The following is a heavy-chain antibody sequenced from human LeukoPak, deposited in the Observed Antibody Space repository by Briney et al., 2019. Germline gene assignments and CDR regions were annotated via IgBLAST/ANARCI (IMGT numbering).Heavy chain of an antibody. Sequence: SETLSLTCTVSGGSISSYYWSWIRQPPGKGLEWIGYIYYSGSTNYNPSLKSRVTISVDTSKNQFSLKLSSVTAADTAVYYCARGPSIQLWSDPYYYYGVDVWGQGTTVTVSS. J-gene: IGHJ6*02. V-gene: IGHV4-59*12. CDR1: GGSISSYY. CDR3: ARGPSIQLWSDPYYYYGVDV. D-gene: IGHD5-18*01. CDR2: IYYSGST.